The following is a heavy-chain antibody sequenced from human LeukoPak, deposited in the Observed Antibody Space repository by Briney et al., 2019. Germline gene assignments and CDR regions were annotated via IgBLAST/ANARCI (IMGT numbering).Heavy chain of an antibody. Sequence: PGGSLRLSCAASGFTFDDYAMHWVRQAPGKGLEWVSLISWDGGSTYYADSVKGRFTISRGNSKNSLYLQMNSLRAEDTALYYCARQLATYYFDYWGQGTLVTVSS. V-gene: IGHV3-43D*03. J-gene: IGHJ4*02. D-gene: IGHD5-12*01. CDR1: GFTFDDYA. CDR3: ARQLATYYFDY. CDR2: ISWDGGST.